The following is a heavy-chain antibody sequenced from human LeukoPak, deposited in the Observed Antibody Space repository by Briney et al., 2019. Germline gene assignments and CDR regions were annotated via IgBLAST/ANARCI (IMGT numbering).Heavy chain of an antibody. CDR1: GFTFSSYA. CDR3: AKVYRAGELLGLDY. V-gene: IGHV3-23*01. D-gene: IGHD1-26*01. J-gene: IGHJ4*02. Sequence: GGSLRLSCAASGFTFSSYAMSWVRQAPGKGLEWVSAISGSGGSTYYADSVKGRFTISRDHSKNTLYLQMSSLRAEETAVYYCAKVYRAGELLGLDYWGQGTLVTVSS. CDR2: ISGSGGST.